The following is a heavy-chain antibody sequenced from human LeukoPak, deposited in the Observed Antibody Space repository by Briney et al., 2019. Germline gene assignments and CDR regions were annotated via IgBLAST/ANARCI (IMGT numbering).Heavy chain of an antibody. CDR3: AGYCSTTSCYSSPNWFDP. Sequence: GGSLRLSCTASGFTFTNAWMTWVRQAPGKGPEWVSAISGSGGSTYYADSVKGRFTISRDNTKNTVYLQMNSLRAEDTAVYYCAGYCSTTSCYSSPNWFDPWGQGTLVTVSS. V-gene: IGHV3-23*01. CDR2: ISGSGGST. CDR1: GFTFTNAW. J-gene: IGHJ5*02. D-gene: IGHD2-2*01.